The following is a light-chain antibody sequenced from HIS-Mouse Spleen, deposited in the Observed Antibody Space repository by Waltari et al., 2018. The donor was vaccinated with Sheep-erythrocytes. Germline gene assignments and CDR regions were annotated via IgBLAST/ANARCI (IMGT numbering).Light chain of an antibody. CDR1: SSPIGCYNY. CDR2: DVS. J-gene: IGLJ2*01. Sequence: QSALTQPRSVSGSPGQSVTISCTGTSSPIGCYNYVSWYQQHPGQAPKLMIYDVSKRPSGVPDRFSGSKSGNTASLTISGLQAEDEADYYCCSYAGSYTLVFGGGTKLTVL. CDR3: CSYAGSYTLV. V-gene: IGLV2-11*01.